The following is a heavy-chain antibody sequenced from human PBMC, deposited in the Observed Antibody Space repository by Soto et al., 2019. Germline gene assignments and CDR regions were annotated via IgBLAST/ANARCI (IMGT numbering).Heavy chain of an antibody. V-gene: IGHV3-23*01. CDR2: IGGGNDDT. Sequence: VQLLESGGGLVQPGGSLRLSCAASGFTFSIYAMSWVRQAPGKGLEWVSGIGGGNDDTYYADSVKGRFTISRDNSKSTLSLQMNGLRAEDTAVYYCARGSKDSYPGSRIFDFWGRGTLVTVSS. CDR1: GFTFSIYA. CDR3: ARGSKDSYPGSRIFDF. J-gene: IGHJ4*02. D-gene: IGHD3-10*01.